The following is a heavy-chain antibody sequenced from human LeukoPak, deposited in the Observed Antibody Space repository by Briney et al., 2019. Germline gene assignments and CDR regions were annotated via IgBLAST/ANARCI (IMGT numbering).Heavy chain of an antibody. V-gene: IGHV1-8*02. CDR3: ARGYYDKGKWFDP. CDR1: GGTFSSYA. CDR2: MNPNSGNT. Sequence: ASVKVSCKASGGTFSSYAINWVRQATGQGLEWMGWMNPNSGNTGYAQKFQGRVTMTRNTSISTAYMELSSLRSEDTAVYYCARGYYDKGKWFDPWGQGTLVTVSS. D-gene: IGHD3-22*01. J-gene: IGHJ5*02.